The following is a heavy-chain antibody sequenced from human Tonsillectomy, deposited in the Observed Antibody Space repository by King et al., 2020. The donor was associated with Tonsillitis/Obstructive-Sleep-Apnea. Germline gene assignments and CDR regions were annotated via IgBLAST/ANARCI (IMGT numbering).Heavy chain of an antibody. Sequence: VQLVESGGGLVQPGGSLRLSCAASGFTFSSYWMIWLRQAPGKGLELVANIKEDGSEKSFVDSVRGRFTISRDNAKSSLYLQMNNLRAEDTAVYYCARDINPQYSGAYYDAFDIWGQGTMVTVSS. CDR3: ARDINPQYSGAYYDAFDI. CDR1: GFTFSSYW. CDR2: IKEDGSEK. D-gene: IGHD1-26*01. J-gene: IGHJ3*02. V-gene: IGHV3-7*01.